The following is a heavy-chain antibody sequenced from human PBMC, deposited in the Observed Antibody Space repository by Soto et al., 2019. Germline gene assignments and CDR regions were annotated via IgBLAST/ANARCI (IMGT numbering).Heavy chain of an antibody. V-gene: IGHV1-3*01. CDR2: IDVGNGNT. Sequence: ASVKVSCKASGYTFTSYAMHWVRQAPGQSLEWIGWIDVGNGNTTYAQKFQERVTITSDTSTSTAYMELSSLRAEDTAVYYCAKGLNYGDFDYWGQGTLVTVSS. D-gene: IGHD4-17*01. CDR1: GYTFTSYA. J-gene: IGHJ4*02. CDR3: AKGLNYGDFDY.